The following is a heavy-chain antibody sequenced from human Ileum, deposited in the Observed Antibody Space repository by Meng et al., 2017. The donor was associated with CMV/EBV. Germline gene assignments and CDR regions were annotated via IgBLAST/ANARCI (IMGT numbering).Heavy chain of an antibody. J-gene: IGHJ4*02. V-gene: IGHV3-7*01. CDR1: GFTLSSYW. Sequence: GESLKISCAASGFTLSSYWMTWVRQAPGKGLEWVASINQAGGERYYLDSVKGRFTISRDNAKNSLYLQVTSLRGEDTAVYYCARDGYDAGLYFDNWGQGVLVTVSS. CDR2: INQAGGER. CDR3: ARDGYDAGLYFDN. D-gene: IGHD5-12*01.